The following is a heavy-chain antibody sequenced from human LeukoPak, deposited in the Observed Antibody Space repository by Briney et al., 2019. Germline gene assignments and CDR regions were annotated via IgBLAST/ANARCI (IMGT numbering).Heavy chain of an antibody. CDR2: ISSSSSYI. CDR3: AKDQYSSGWYVIDY. CDR1: GFTFDYYA. D-gene: IGHD6-19*01. V-gene: IGHV3-21*04. J-gene: IGHJ4*02. Sequence: GGSLRLSCAASGFTFDYYAMHWVRQAPGKGLEGVSSISSSSSYIYYADSVKGRFTISRDNAKNSLYLQMNSLRAEDTALYYCAKDQYSSGWYVIDYWGQGILVTVSS.